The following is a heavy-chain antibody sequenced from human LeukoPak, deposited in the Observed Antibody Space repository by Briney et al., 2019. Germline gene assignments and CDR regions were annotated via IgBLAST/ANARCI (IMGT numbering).Heavy chain of an antibody. CDR1: GFTFSSYG. V-gene: IGHV3-30*18. Sequence: GRSLRLSCAASGFTFSSYGMHWVRQAPGKGLEWVAVISYDGSNKYYADSVKGRFTISRDNSKNTLYLQMNSLRAEDTAVYYCAKDLDWLSLGEFDYWGQGTLLTVSS. CDR2: ISYDGSNK. CDR3: AKDLDWLSLGEFDY. D-gene: IGHD3/OR15-3a*01. J-gene: IGHJ4*02.